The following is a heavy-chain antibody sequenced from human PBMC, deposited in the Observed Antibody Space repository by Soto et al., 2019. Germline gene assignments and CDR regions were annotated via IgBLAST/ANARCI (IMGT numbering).Heavy chain of an antibody. D-gene: IGHD2-2*01. J-gene: IGHJ4*02. CDR3: TRDLSNGGYCSSTSCRYYFDY. Sequence: GGSLRLSCTASGFTFGDYAMSWFRQAPGKGLEWVGFIRSKAYGGTTEYAASVKGRFTISRDDSKSIAYLQMNSLKTEDTAVYYCTRDLSNGGYCSSTSCRYYFDYWGQGTLVTVSS. CDR1: GFTFGDYA. V-gene: IGHV3-49*03. CDR2: IRSKAYGGTT.